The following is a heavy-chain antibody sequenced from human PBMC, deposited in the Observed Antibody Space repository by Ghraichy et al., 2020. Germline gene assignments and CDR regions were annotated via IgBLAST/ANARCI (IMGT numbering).Heavy chain of an antibody. D-gene: IGHD6-13*01. CDR3: AKDIGIAAAGTLYYGMDV. CDR2: ISWNSGSI. CDR1: GFTFDDYA. V-gene: IGHV3-9*01. Sequence: SLNISCAASGFTFDDYAMHWVRQAPGKGLEWVSGISWNSGSIGYADSVKGRFTISRDNAKNSLYLQMNSLRAEDTALYYCAKDIGIAAAGTLYYGMDVWGQGTTVTVSS. J-gene: IGHJ6*02.